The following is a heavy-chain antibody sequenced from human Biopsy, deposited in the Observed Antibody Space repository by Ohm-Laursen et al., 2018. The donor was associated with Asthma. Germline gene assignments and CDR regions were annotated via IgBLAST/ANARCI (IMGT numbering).Heavy chain of an antibody. CDR1: GGSISGFY. CDR2: IYYNGTT. J-gene: IGHJ4*02. Sequence: SDTLSLTCTVSGGSISGFYWSWIRQPPGKGLEWVGDIYYNGTTNYIPSLKSRVSISVDTSKNQCSLKLTSVTAADTAAYYCARDFGGWYYFDNWGQGSLVTVSS. V-gene: IGHV4-59*01. D-gene: IGHD3-3*01. CDR3: ARDFGGWYYFDN.